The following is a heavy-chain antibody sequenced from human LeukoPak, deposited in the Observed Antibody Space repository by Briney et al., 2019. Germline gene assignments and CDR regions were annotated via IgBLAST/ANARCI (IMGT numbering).Heavy chain of an antibody. D-gene: IGHD1-1*01. CDR3: ARGRAQLEHDAFDI. Sequence: SVKVSCKASGGTFSSYAISWVRQAPGQGLEWMGGIIPIFGTANYAQKFQGRVTITADESTSTAYMELSSLRSEDTAVYYCARGRAQLEHDAFDIWGQGTMVTVSS. CDR1: GGTFSSYA. CDR2: IIPIFGTA. V-gene: IGHV1-69*13. J-gene: IGHJ3*02.